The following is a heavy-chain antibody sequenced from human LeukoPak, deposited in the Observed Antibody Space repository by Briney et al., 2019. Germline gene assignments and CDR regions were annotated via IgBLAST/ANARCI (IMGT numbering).Heavy chain of an antibody. J-gene: IGHJ4*02. V-gene: IGHV4-39*07. CDR3: ARGPPPQFFDY. CDR1: GGSISGSSSY. CDR2: MYYSGST. D-gene: IGHD6-19*01. Sequence: SETLSLTCTVSGGSISGSSSYWGWIRQPPGKGLEWIGSMYYSGSTYYNPSLPSRVTMSVDTSKNQFSLKVISVTAADTAVYYCARGPPPQFFDYWGRGTLVTVSS.